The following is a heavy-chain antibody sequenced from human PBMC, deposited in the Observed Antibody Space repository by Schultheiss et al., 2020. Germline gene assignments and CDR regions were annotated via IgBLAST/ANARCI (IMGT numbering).Heavy chain of an antibody. CDR3: TSQWDGRNQDY. Sequence: ETLSLTCAASGFSFSTNWMHWVRQVPGKGLVWVARISSDGIITTYADSVKGRFAISRDNARNSLYLQMSSLTADDTAVYYCTSQWDGRNQDYWGQGTLVTVSS. D-gene: IGHD1-14*01. CDR1: GFSFSTNW. J-gene: IGHJ4*02. CDR2: ISSDGIIT. V-gene: IGHV3-74*03.